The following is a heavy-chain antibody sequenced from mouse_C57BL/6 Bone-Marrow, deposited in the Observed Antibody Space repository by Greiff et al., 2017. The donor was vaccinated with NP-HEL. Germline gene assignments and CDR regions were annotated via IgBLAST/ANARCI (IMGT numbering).Heavy chain of an antibody. CDR3: ERAYSNYYAMDY. CDR1: GFTFSDYG. D-gene: IGHD2-5*01. J-gene: IGHJ4*01. CDR2: ISSGSSTL. V-gene: IGHV5-17*01. Sequence: EVQLVESGGGLVKPGGSLKLSCAASGFTFSDYGMHWVRQAPEQGLEWVAYISSGSSTLYYADTVKGRFTFSRDNAKNTLFLQMTSLRSEDTAMYYCERAYSNYYAMDYWGQGTSVTVSS.